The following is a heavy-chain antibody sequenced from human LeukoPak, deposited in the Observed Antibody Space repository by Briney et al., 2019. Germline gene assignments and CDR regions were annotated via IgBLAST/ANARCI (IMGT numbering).Heavy chain of an antibody. CDR1: GGSISPYY. Sequence: SETLSLTCTVSGGSISPYYWSWLRQPPGKGLECVGYIYHSGSTNYNPSLKSRLTISVDTSKNQFSLKLSSVTAADTGVYYCARVTLGFGAGFDYWGQGTLVTVSS. CDR3: ARVTLGFGAGFDY. V-gene: IGHV4-59*01. J-gene: IGHJ4*02. CDR2: IYHSGST. D-gene: IGHD3-10*01.